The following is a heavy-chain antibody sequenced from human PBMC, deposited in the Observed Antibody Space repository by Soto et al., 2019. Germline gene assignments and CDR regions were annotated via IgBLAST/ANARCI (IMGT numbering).Heavy chain of an antibody. CDR3: ARVERGTATTVVDAFDI. J-gene: IGHJ3*02. Sequence: QVQLQQWGAGLLKPSETLSLTCAVYGGFVSSGSYYWSWIRQPPGEGLEWIGEMSHGGGTHFNPSLKTRVTISVDTSKNQFSLKMSSVTAADTALYYCARVERGTATTVVDAFDIWGPGTMVTVSS. CDR2: MSHGGGT. V-gene: IGHV4-34*01. D-gene: IGHD1-1*01. CDR1: GGFVSSGSYY.